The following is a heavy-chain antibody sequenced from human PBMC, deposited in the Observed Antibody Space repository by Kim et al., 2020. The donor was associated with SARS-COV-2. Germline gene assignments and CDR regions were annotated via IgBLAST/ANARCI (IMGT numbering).Heavy chain of an antibody. CDR2: ISGRGDYI. D-gene: IGHD3-3*01. V-gene: IGHV3-23*01. CDR1: GFTFSNYD. CDR3: AKVVSKLRFLNFDY. Sequence: GGSLRLSCAASGFTFSNYDMTWVRQAPGKGLEWVSDISGRGDYIFYADSVKGRFTISRDNSKNTLYLQLNSLRAEDTAVYYCAKVVSKLRFLNFDYWGQGTLVTVSS. J-gene: IGHJ4*02.